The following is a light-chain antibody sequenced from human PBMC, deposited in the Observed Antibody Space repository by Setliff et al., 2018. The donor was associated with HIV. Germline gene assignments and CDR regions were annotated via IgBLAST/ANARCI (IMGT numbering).Light chain of an antibody. Sequence: QSALTQPASVSGSPGQSITISCTGTSSDVGGYNLVSWYQQRPGKAPKLMIYEVTKRPSGISDRFSGSKSGYTASLTISGLQAEDESDYYCSSYAGYGTWMFGGGTKVTVL. CDR2: EVT. CDR1: SSDVGGYNL. CDR3: SSYAGYGTWM. J-gene: IGLJ3*02. V-gene: IGLV2-23*02.